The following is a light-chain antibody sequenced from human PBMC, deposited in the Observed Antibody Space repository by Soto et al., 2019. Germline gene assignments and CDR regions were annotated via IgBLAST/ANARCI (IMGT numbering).Light chain of an antibody. CDR1: QSVSSN. CDR3: QQRSNFWP. CDR2: GVY. V-gene: IGKV3D-15*01. Sequence: EIFMTQSPTSLYVTPGERATLSCRASQSVSSNLAWYQQKPGQAPRLLIYGVYTRAPGIPARFSGSGSGTEFTLTISSRQLEYVAVNYCQQRSNFWPFGQGTKV. J-gene: IGKJ1*01.